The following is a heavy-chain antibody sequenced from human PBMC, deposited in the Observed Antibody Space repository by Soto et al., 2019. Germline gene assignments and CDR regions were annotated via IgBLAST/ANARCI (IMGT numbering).Heavy chain of an antibody. CDR1: GFTVSNYG. CDR3: ARGDAWTDEAFDI. CDR2: IWYDGNNK. D-gene: IGHD5-12*01. J-gene: IGHJ3*02. V-gene: IGHV3-33*01. Sequence: QVQLEESGGGVVQPGGSLRLSCAASGFTVSNYGMHWVRQAPGKGLEWVAVIWYDGNNKSYRDSVKGRFTISRDNSKNTVDLQMSSLRGEDTAVYYCARGDAWTDEAFDIWGQGTMVTVSS.